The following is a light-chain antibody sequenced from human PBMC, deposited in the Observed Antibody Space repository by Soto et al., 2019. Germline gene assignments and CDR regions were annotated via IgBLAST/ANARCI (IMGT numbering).Light chain of an antibody. V-gene: IGKV3-20*01. J-gene: IGKJ5*01. CDR1: QSVSNNY. CDR3: QLYSRSPRQIT. CDR2: GAF. Sequence: VFTQSPCTLSLSPGERATLSCRASQSVSNNYLAWYQQKPGQAPRLLIYGAFSRATGIPDRFSGGGSGTDFTLTISRLEPEDFAVYYCQLYSRSPRQITFGQGTRLE.